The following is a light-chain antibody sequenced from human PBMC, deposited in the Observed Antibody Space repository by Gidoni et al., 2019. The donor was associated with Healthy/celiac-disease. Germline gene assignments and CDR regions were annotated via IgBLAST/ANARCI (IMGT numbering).Light chain of an antibody. CDR1: SSNIGSNY. J-gene: IGLJ2*01. Sequence: QSVLTQPPSASGTPGQRVTISCSGSSSNIGSNYVYWYQQRPGTAPKLLIYRNNQRPSGVPDRVAGSKSGTSASLAISGLRSEDEADYYCAAWDDSLSGNVVFGGGTKLTVL. CDR3: AAWDDSLSGNVV. V-gene: IGLV1-47*01. CDR2: RNN.